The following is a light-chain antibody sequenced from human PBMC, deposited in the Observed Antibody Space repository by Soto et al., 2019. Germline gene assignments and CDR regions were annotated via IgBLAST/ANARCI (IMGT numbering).Light chain of an antibody. Sequence: EIVLTQSPATLSLSPGERATLSCRASQRVDSNYLAWYQKRPGQAPRLLIYAASTRAAGIPDRFTGSGSGTDFTLTISRLEPEEFSLFFCHRYSRSPIFTFGPGTTVDI. V-gene: IGKV3-20*01. CDR2: AAS. CDR3: HRYSRSPIFT. J-gene: IGKJ3*01. CDR1: QRVDSNY.